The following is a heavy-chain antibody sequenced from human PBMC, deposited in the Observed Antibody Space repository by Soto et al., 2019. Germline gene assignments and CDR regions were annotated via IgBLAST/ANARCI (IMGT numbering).Heavy chain of an antibody. D-gene: IGHD6-19*01. CDR1: GYSFNNYW. V-gene: IGHV5-10-1*01. CDR3: AKYSRGLMDV. J-gene: IGHJ6*02. CDR2: IDPSDSYI. Sequence: GESLQISCHGSGYSFNNYWIIWVRQMPGKGLAWMGKIDPSDSYINYSPSFQGHVTISVDKSISTAYLQWSSLKASDTAMYYCAKYSRGLMDVWGQGTTVTVSS.